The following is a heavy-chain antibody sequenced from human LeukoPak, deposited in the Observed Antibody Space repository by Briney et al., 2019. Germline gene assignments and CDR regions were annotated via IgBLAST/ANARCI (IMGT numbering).Heavy chain of an antibody. CDR3: ASARALTGPNYYYYYGMDV. CDR2: IIPIFGTA. CDR1: GYTFSSYA. Sequence: VASVRVSCKASGYTFSSYAISWVRQAPGQGLEWMGGIIPIFGTANYAQKFQGRVTITADESTSTAYMELSSLRSEDTAVYYCASARALTGPNYYYYYGMDVWGQGTTVTVPS. V-gene: IGHV1-69*13. J-gene: IGHJ6*02. D-gene: IGHD3-9*01.